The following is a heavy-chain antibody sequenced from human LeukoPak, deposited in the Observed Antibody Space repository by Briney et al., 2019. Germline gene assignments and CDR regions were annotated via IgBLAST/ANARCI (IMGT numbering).Heavy chain of an antibody. CDR1: GGSFSVYY. J-gene: IGHJ4*02. Sequence: KPSETLSLTCAVYGGSFSVYYWSWIRQPPGKGLEWIGEINHSGSTNYNPSLKSRVTISVDTSKNQFSLKLSSVTAADTAVYYCARNGDYLGYWGEGTLVTVSS. CDR3: ARNGDYLGY. D-gene: IGHD4-17*01. V-gene: IGHV4-34*01. CDR2: INHSGST.